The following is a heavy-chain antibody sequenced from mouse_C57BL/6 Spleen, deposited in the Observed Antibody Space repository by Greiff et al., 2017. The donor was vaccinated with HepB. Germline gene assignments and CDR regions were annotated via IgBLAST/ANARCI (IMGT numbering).Heavy chain of an antibody. CDR3: ARGRSTTVVATRGVDY. Sequence: VQLQQSGPELVKPGASVKISCKASGYSFTGYYMNWVKQSPEKSLEWIGEINPSTGGTTYNQKFKAKATLTVDKSSSTAYMQLKSLTSEDSAVYYCARGRSTTVVATRGVDYWGQGTTLTVSS. J-gene: IGHJ2*01. CDR2: INPSTGGT. V-gene: IGHV1-42*01. D-gene: IGHD1-1*01. CDR1: GYSFTGYY.